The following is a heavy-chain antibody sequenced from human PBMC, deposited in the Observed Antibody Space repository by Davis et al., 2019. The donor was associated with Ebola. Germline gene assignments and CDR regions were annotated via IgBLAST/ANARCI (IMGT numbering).Heavy chain of an antibody. Sequence: GGSLRLSCAASGFTFSSYWMSWVRQAPGKGLEWVAVIWYDGSNKYYADSVKGRFTISRDNSKNTLYLQMNSLRAEDTAVYYCAREARRHYYDSSGYYANAGYWGQGTLVTVSS. CDR1: GFTFSSYW. V-gene: IGHV3-33*08. J-gene: IGHJ4*02. CDR3: AREARRHYYDSSGYYANAGY. D-gene: IGHD3-22*01. CDR2: IWYDGSNK.